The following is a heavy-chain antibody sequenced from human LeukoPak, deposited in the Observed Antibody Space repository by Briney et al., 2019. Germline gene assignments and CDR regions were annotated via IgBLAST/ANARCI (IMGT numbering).Heavy chain of an antibody. J-gene: IGHJ4*02. D-gene: IGHD4-23*01. CDR2: IYYSGST. V-gene: IGHV4-30-4*01. CDR3: ARVRWYYFDY. CDR1: GGSINSGDYY. Sequence: SETLSLTCTVSGGSINSGDYYWSWIRQPPGKGLEWIGYIYYSGSTYYNPSLKSRVTISVDTSKNQFSLKLSSVTAADTAVYYCARVRWYYFDYWGQGTLVTVSS.